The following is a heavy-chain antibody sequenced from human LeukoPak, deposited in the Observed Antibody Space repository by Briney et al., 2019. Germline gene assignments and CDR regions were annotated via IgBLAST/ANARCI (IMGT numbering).Heavy chain of an antibody. CDR1: GFTFDKYG. D-gene: IGHD2-21*01. CDR3: ARPAGAQYAPIDY. CDR2: IWHDGSRT. V-gene: IGHV3-33*01. Sequence: PGGSLRLSCATSGFTFDKYGIHWVRQAPGKGLEWVAVIWHDGSRTHYADSLKGRFTISRDNSKNTLYLQMNSLRAEDTAVYYCARPAGAQYAPIDYWGQGTLVTVSS. J-gene: IGHJ4*02.